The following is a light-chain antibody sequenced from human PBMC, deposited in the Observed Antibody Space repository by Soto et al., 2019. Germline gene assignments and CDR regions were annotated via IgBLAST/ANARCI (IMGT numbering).Light chain of an antibody. CDR2: EVS. CDR1: SRDVGAYNS. J-gene: IGLJ1*01. CDR3: SSYRSSSTYV. V-gene: IGLV2-14*01. Sequence: QSALTQPASVSGSPGQSITISCTGTSRDVGAYNSVSWYQQYPGKAPKLMMYEVSNRPSGVSDRFSGPKSGNTASLTISGLQTGDEADYYCSSYRSSSTYVFGTGTKVTVL.